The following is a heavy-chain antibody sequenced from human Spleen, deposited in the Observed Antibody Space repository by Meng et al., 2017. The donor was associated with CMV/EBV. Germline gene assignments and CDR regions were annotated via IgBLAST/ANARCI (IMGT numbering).Heavy chain of an antibody. D-gene: IGHD1-26*01. CDR3: ARLRVGATTTDDY. V-gene: IGHV1-2*02. J-gene: IGHJ4*02. CDR2: INPNSGGT. CDR1: GYPFTGYY. Sequence: QVQLVQSGAEVKKPGASVQVSCKASGYPFTGYYMHWVRQAPGQGLEWMGWINPNSGGTNYAQKFQGRVTMTRDTSISTAYMELSRLRSDDTAVYYCARLRVGATTTDDYWGQGTLVTVSS.